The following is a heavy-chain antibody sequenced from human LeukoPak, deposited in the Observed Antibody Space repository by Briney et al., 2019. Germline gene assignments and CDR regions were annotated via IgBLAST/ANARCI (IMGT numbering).Heavy chain of an antibody. D-gene: IGHD3-10*01. Sequence: GGSLRLSCAASGFTFSGYAMSWVRQAPGKGLEWVANINQDGSRKHYVDSVKGRFTVSRDNAEKSLYLQTNSLRVEDTAIYYCARLWGDATIFDLWGQGTLVTVSS. CDR1: GFTFSGYA. V-gene: IGHV3-7*01. CDR2: INQDGSRK. CDR3: ARLWGDATIFDL. J-gene: IGHJ4*02.